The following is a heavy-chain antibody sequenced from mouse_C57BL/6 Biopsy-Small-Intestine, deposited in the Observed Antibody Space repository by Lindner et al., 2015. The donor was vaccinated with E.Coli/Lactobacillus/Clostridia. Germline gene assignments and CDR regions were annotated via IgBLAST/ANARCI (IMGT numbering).Heavy chain of an antibody. CDR2: IIPIFGTA. CDR1: GGTFSSYA. V-gene: IGHV1-55*01. CDR3: AISVAARPSSMDV. J-gene: IGHJ1*01. D-gene: IGHD6-2*01. Sequence: SVKVSCKASGGTFSSYAITWVRQAPGQGLEWMGGIIPIFGTASYAQKFHGRVTITADTSTNTAYMEFNNLRSDDTAVYYCAISVAARPSSMDVWGQGTTVTVSS.